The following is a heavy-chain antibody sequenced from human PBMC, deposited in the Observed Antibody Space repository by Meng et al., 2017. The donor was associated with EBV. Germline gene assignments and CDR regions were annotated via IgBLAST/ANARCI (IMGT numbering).Heavy chain of an antibody. Sequence: QVQLVQAAAEVKKPWSSVKVSCKTSGGPFRYYAISWVRQAPGQGLEWLGGFLPRLGAPNYAQKFHGRVKITADESTSTHYMGLSSLRSEDTAIYYCASESGRGYTPDYWGQGTLVTVSS. CDR2: FLPRLGAP. V-gene: IGHV1-69*01. J-gene: IGHJ4*02. CDR3: ASESGRGYTPDY. D-gene: IGHD3-10*01. CDR1: GGPFRYYA.